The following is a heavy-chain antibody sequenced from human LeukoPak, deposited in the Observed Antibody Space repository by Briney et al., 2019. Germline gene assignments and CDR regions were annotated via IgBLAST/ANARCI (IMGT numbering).Heavy chain of an antibody. CDR3: ARTIYLDGYSHAFDI. D-gene: IGHD5-24*01. CDR1: GFTVSSNF. J-gene: IGHJ3*02. V-gene: IGHV3-53*01. CDR2: IYSGGDT. Sequence: GGSLRLSCAAFGFTVSSNFMTWVRQAPGKGLEWVSVIYSGGDTYYTDSVKGRFTISRDNSKNTLFLQMSRLRAEDTAVYYCARTIYLDGYSHAFDIWGQGTMVTVSS.